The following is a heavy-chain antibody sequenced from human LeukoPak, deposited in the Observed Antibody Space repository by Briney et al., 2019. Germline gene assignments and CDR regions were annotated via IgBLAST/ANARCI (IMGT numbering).Heavy chain of an antibody. J-gene: IGHJ4*02. CDR1: GFTFSNYV. CDR3: AKASGIVAAADY. Sequence: PGGSLRLSCAASGFTFSNYVMHWVRQAPGKGLEWVAFIWYDGSNKDYADSVKGRFTISRDNSKNTLYLQINSLRAEDTAVYYCAKASGIVAAADYWGQGTLVTVSS. CDR2: IWYDGSNK. D-gene: IGHD6-13*01. V-gene: IGHV3-30*02.